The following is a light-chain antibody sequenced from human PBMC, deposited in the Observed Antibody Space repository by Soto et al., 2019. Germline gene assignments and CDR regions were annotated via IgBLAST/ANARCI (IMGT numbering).Light chain of an antibody. V-gene: IGKV3-20*01. CDR2: NSS. J-gene: IGKJ1*01. Sequence: EIVLTQSPGTLSLSPGERATLSCRASQSVRSNYLAWYQQKPGQAPRLLIYNSSTRATGIPDRFSGSGSGTDFTLTISRLEADDFAHSDCQQYRDLPQTFGQGAQVEIK. CDR3: QQYRDLPQT. CDR1: QSVRSNY.